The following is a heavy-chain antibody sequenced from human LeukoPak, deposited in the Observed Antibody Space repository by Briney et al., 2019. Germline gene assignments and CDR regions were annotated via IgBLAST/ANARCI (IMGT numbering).Heavy chain of an antibody. Sequence: GGSLRLSCAASGFTFSRNWMSWLRQARGKGLEGVANIKQDGSQKYCVDTLKGRSTISRDNAENSLYLQMNSLRAEDTAVYYCAREVYGDNYFDYWGQGTLVTVSS. CDR1: GFTFSRNW. V-gene: IGHV3-7*05. CDR3: AREVYGDNYFDY. J-gene: IGHJ4*02. D-gene: IGHD4-17*01. CDR2: IKQDGSQK.